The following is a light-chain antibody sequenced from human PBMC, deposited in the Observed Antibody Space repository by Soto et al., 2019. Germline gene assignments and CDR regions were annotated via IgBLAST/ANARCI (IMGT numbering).Light chain of an antibody. CDR2: AAS. CDR1: QSISRS. J-gene: IGKJ1*01. V-gene: IGKV1-5*01. Sequence: DIQMTQSPSTLSASVVDRVTINCRASQSISRSLAWYQQKPGKAPNLLIYAASSLQSGVPSRFSGGGSGTDFTLTISRLEPEDFAVYYCQQYGSSLWTFGQGTKVDI. CDR3: QQYGSSLWT.